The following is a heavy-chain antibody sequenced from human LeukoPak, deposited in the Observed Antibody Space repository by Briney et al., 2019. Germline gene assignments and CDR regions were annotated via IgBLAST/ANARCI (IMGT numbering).Heavy chain of an antibody. Sequence: PSETLSLTCTVSGGSISSSSYYWGWIRQPPGKGLEWIGSIYYSGSTYYNPSLKSRVTISVDTSKNQFSLKLSSVTAADTAVYYCARLFTMIVAYWGQGTLVTVSS. D-gene: IGHD3-22*01. J-gene: IGHJ4*02. V-gene: IGHV4-39*01. CDR1: GGSISSSSYY. CDR2: IYYSGST. CDR3: ARLFTMIVAY.